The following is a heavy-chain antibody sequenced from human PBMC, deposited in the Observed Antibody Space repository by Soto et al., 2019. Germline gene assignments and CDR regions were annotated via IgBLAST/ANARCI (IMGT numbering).Heavy chain of an antibody. V-gene: IGHV1-24*01. J-gene: IGHJ6*02. Sequence: QVKLVQSGAEVKKPGASVRVSCKVSGYTLTELSMHWVRQAPGKGLEWMGGFDPEDGETIYAQKFQGRVTMTEDTFTDTAYMELSSLRSEDTAVYYCATGRLNGRVRDWGYYYYGMDVWGQGTTVTVSS. CDR3: ATGRLNGRVRDWGYYYYGMDV. CDR2: FDPEDGET. CDR1: GYTLTELS. D-gene: IGHD2-15*01.